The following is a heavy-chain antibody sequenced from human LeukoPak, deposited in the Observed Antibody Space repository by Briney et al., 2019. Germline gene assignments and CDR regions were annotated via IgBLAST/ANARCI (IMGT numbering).Heavy chain of an antibody. CDR3: ARISGYGYNWFDP. J-gene: IGHJ5*02. CDR2: IHYSGST. D-gene: IGHD5-12*01. CDR1: GGSISSSSYY. V-gene: IGHV4-39*01. Sequence: SETLSLTCIVSGGSISSSSYYWGWIRQPPGKGLEWIGSIHYSGSTYYNPSLKSRVTISVDTPKNQFSLKLSSVTAADTAVYYCARISGYGYNWFDPWGQGTLVTVSS.